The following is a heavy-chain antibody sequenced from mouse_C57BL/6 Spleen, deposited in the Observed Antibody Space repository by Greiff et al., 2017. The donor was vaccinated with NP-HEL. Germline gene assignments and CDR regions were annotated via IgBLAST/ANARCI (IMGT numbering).Heavy chain of an antibody. J-gene: IGHJ2*01. CDR3: ATEAITTVVATPFDY. V-gene: IGHV1-52*01. CDR1: GYTFTSYW. D-gene: IGHD1-1*01. Sequence: QVQLQQPGAELVRPGSSVKLSCKASGYTFTSYWMHWVKQRPIQGLEWIGNIDPSDSETHYNQKFKDKATLTVDKSSSPAYMQLSSLTSEDSAFYYCATEAITTVVATPFDYWGQGTTLTVSS. CDR2: IDPSDSET.